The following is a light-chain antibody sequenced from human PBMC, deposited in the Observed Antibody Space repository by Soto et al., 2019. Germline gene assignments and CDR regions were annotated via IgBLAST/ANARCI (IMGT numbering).Light chain of an antibody. CDR1: SSDIGVYNY. CDR3: TSFTTTNIWV. J-gene: IGLJ3*02. CDR2: EVS. Sequence: QSALTQPASVSGSPGQSITISCTGTSSDIGVYNYVSWYQQHPGKAPKLVICEVSNRPSGVSSRFSGSKSGNTASLTISGLRAEDEADYYCTSFTTTNIWVFGGRTKLTVL. V-gene: IGLV2-14*01.